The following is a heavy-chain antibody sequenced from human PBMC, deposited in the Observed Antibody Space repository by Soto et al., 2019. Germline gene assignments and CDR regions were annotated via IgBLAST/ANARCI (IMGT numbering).Heavy chain of an antibody. Sequence: GGSLRLSCAASGFTFSSYSMNWVRQAPGKGLEWVSSISSSSSYIYYADSVKGRFTISRDNAKNSLYLQMNSLRAEDTAVYYCARDGITGDDAFDIWGQGTMVTVSS. CDR3: ARDGITGDDAFDI. CDR1: GFTFSSYS. D-gene: IGHD1-20*01. CDR2: ISSSSSYI. J-gene: IGHJ3*02. V-gene: IGHV3-21*01.